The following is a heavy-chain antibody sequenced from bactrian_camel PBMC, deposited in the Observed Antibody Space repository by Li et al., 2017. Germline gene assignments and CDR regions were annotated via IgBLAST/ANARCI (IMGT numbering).Heavy chain of an antibody. CDR3: AKESYGLGVD. CDR1: GFTFSTSG. D-gene: IGHD5*01. CDR2: ISRGGGST. V-gene: IGHV3S40*01. Sequence: VQLVESGGGLVQPGESLRLSCAAFGFTFSTSGMSWVRQAPGKGLEWVSRISRGGGSTYYADSVKGRFTISRDNAKNTVYLQLNSLKTEDMAMYYCAKESYGLGVDWGQGTQVTVS. J-gene: IGHJ4*01.